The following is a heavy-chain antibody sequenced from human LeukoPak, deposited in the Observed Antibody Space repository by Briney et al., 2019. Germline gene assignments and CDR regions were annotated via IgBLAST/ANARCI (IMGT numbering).Heavy chain of an antibody. J-gene: IGHJ4*02. CDR2: ISGSGGST. CDR3: ATSTLMLRLIFDY. CDR1: RFTFSSYA. Sequence: PGGSLRLSCAASRFTFSSYAMSWVRQAPGKGLEWVSAISGSGGSTYYADSVKGRFIISRDNSKNTLYLQMNSLRAEDTAVYYCATSTLMLRLIFDYWGQGTLVTVSS. V-gene: IGHV3-23*01. D-gene: IGHD5-12*01.